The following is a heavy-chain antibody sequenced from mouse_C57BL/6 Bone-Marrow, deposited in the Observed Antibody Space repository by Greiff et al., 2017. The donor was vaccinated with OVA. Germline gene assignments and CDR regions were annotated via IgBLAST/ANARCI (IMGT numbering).Heavy chain of an antibody. J-gene: IGHJ4*01. V-gene: IGHV6-6*01. CDR3: TDSCYPYAMDY. Sequence: EVKVEESGGGLVQPGGSLKLSCAASGFTFSDAWMDWVRQSPEKGLEWVAEIRNKANNHATYYAESVKGRFTITRDESKSIVYLQMHSLRAEDTGIYYCTDSCYPYAMDYWGQGTSVTVSS. D-gene: IGHD1-1*01. CDR2: IRNKANNHAT. CDR1: GFTFSDAW.